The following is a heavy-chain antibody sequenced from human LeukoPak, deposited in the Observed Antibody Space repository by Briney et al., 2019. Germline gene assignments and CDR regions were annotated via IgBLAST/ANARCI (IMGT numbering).Heavy chain of an antibody. CDR3: AKEGRRLGGPPDAFDI. CDR2: ISWNSGSI. J-gene: IGHJ3*02. D-gene: IGHD3-16*01. V-gene: IGHV3-9*03. Sequence: GGSLRLSCAASGFTFDDYAMHWVRQALGKGLEWVSGISWNSGSIGYADSVKGRFTISRDNAKNSLYLQMNSLRAEDMALYYCAKEGRRLGGPPDAFDIWGQGTMVTVSS. CDR1: GFTFDDYA.